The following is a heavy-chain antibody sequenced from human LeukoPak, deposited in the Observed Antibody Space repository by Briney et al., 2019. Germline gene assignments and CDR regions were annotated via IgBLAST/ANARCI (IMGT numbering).Heavy chain of an antibody. CDR2: ISPDGETI. V-gene: IGHV3-21*06. D-gene: IGHD3-10*01. J-gene: IGHJ4*02. CDR1: GFTFSTIS. Sequence: GSLRLSCEASGFTFSTISMNWVRQAPGKGLEWVSSISPDGETIYHADSVKGRFTTSRDNAKSSLYLLMNSLRAEDTALYYCTRDLPVPSLVRGIIIYGLIDYWGQGTLVAVSS. CDR3: TRDLPVPSLVRGIIIYGLIDY.